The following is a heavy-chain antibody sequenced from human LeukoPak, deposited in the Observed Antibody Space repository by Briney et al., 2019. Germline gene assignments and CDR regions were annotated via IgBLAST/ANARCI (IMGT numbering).Heavy chain of an antibody. J-gene: IGHJ4*02. V-gene: IGHV3-7*03. CDR2: IKQDGSEK. CDR3: AREGPGGGHSHRDYLDY. Sequence: GGSLRLSCAASGFTFSSYWMSWVRQAPGKGLEWVANIKQDGSEKYYVDSVKGRFTISRDNAKNSLYLQMNSLRAEDTAVYYCAREGPGGGHSHRDYLDYWGQGTLVTVSS. D-gene: IGHD2-21*01. CDR1: GFTFSSYW.